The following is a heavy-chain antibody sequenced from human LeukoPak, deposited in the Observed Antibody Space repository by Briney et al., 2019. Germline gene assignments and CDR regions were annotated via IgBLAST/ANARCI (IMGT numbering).Heavy chain of an antibody. CDR3: AKAPAYSSGWYVEY. V-gene: IGHV3-23*01. CDR1: GFTFSSYA. D-gene: IGHD6-19*01. CDR2: ISGSGGST. Sequence: GSLRLSCAASGFTFSSYAMSLVRQAPGKGLEWVSAISGSGGSTYYADSVKGRFTISRDNSKNTLYLQMNSLRAEDTAVYYCAKAPAYSSGWYVEYWGQGTLVTVSS. J-gene: IGHJ4*02.